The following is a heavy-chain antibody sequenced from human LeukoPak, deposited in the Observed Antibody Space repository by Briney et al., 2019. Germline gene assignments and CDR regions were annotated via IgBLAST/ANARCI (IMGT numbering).Heavy chain of an antibody. CDR1: GGSISSSSYY. CDR3: ARRPTNWGSRDNWFDP. J-gene: IGHJ5*02. V-gene: IGHV4-39*01. CDR2: IYYSGST. Sequence: SETLSLTCTVSGGSISSSSYYWGWIRQPPGKGLEWIGSIYYSGSTYYNPSLKSRVTISVDTSKNQFSLKLSSVTAADTAVYYCARRPTNWGSRDNWFDPWGQGTLVTVSS. D-gene: IGHD7-27*01.